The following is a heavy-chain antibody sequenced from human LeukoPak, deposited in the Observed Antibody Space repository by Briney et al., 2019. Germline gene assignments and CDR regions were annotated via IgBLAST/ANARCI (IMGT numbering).Heavy chain of an antibody. V-gene: IGHV1-8*01. J-gene: IGHJ5*02. CDR3: AREHFDFWSGYSRPTGWFDP. CDR1: GYTFTNYD. Sequence: ASVKVPCKASGYTFTNYDINWVRQASGQGLEWMGYMKPNSGNTGYAQKFQGRVTMTRDTSISTAYMELSSLTSEDTAVYYCAREHFDFWSGYSRPTGWFDPWGQGTLVTVSS. D-gene: IGHD3-3*01. CDR2: MKPNSGNT.